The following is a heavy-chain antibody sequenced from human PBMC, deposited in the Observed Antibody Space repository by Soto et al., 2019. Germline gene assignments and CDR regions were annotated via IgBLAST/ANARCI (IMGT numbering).Heavy chain of an antibody. D-gene: IGHD3-10*01. J-gene: IGHJ3*02. CDR3: ARGPENYYGSGSSAFDI. CDR1: GGSISSGGYY. V-gene: IGHV4-31*03. CDR2: IYYSGST. Sequence: TSETLSLTCTVSGGSISSGGYYWSWIRQHPGKGLEWIGYIYYSGSTYYNPSLKSRVTISVDTSKNHFSLKLTSLTAADTAVYYCARGPENYYGSGSSAFDIWGQGTMVTVSS.